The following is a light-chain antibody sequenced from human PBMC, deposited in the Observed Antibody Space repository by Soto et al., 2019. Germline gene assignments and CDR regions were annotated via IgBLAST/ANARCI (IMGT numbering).Light chain of an antibody. Sequence: DIQMTQSPSTLSGSVGDRVTITCRASQTISSWLAWYQQKPGKAPKLLIYKASTLKSGVPSRFSGSGSGTELTITISSLQPDDGETYDGQHYNSYSEAFGQGTKVDIK. CDR1: QTISSW. CDR3: QHYNSYSEA. V-gene: IGKV1-5*03. J-gene: IGKJ1*01. CDR2: KAS.